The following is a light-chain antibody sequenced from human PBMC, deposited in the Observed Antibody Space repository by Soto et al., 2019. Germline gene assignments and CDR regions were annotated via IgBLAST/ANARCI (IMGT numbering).Light chain of an antibody. CDR3: QSYNDWPFA. CDR2: GVS. Sequence: DIVLTQSPATLSVSPGDRVTLSCRASESLFGFLAWYQQKPGQAPRLLMYGVSTRATGIPARFSGGGSATDFTLTISSLQSEESAFYFCQSYNDWPFASGLGTRLE. CDR1: ESLFGF. J-gene: IGKJ2*01. V-gene: IGKV3-15*01.